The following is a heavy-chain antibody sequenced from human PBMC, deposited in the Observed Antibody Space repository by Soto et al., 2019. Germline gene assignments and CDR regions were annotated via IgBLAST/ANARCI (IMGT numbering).Heavy chain of an antibody. V-gene: IGHV1-69*08. CDR2: IIPILGIA. Sequence: QVQLVQSGAEVKKPASSVKVSCKASGGTFSSYTISWVRQAPGQGLEWMGRIIPILGIANYAQKFQGRVTITADKSTSTGYMELSSLRSEDTAVYYCARDSSGWPYYFDYWGQGTLVTVSS. J-gene: IGHJ4*02. CDR3: ARDSSGWPYYFDY. D-gene: IGHD6-19*01. CDR1: GGTFSSYT.